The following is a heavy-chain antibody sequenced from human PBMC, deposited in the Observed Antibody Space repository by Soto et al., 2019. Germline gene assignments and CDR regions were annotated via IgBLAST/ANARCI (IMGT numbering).Heavy chain of an antibody. V-gene: IGHV3-7*01. CDR1: GFTFSNYW. CDR3: AREAYFDYFDY. J-gene: IGHJ4*02. CDR2: IKQDGSDK. Sequence: EVQLVESGGGLVQPGGSLRISCAAYGFTFSNYWMSWVRQAPGKGLEWVANIKQDGSDKYYGDSVRGRFTISRDNAKNSLYLQLNSLRAEDTAVYYCAREAYFDYFDYWGQGTLVTVSS. D-gene: IGHD2-21*01.